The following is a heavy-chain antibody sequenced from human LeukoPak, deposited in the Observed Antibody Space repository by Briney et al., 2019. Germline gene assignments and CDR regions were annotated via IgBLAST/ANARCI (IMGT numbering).Heavy chain of an antibody. CDR2: INSDGSST. CDR1: GFTFSSYW. CDR3: ARWRVTTVTISAFDI. Sequence: GGSLRLSCAASGFTFSSYWMHWVRQAPGKGLVWVSRINSDGSSTSYADSVKGRFTISRDNAKNTLHLQMNSLTAEDTAVYYCARWRVTTVTISAFDIWGQGTMVTVSS. J-gene: IGHJ3*02. V-gene: IGHV3-74*01. D-gene: IGHD4-17*01.